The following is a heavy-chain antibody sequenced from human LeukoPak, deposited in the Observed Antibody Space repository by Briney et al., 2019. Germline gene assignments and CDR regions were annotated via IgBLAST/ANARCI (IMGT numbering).Heavy chain of an antibody. Sequence: SQTLSLTCTVSGGSISSGSYYWGWIRQPAGKGLEWIGRIYTSGSTNYTPSLKSRVTISVDTSKNQFSMKLSSVTAADTAVYYCAGEGRRGYISSWYEYYFDYWGQRTLVTVSS. CDR1: GGSISSGSYY. CDR3: AGEGRRGYISSWYEYYFDY. CDR2: IYTSGST. V-gene: IGHV4-61*02. J-gene: IGHJ4*02. D-gene: IGHD6-13*01.